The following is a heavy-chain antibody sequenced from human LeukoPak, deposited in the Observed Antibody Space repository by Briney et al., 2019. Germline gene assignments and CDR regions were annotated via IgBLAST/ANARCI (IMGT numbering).Heavy chain of an antibody. CDR2: MSPNTGKT. J-gene: IGHJ4*02. D-gene: IGHD2-21*02. CDR3: ARTPTGGDIDY. Sequence: VKVSCKASGCTFTSHDINWVRQATGQGLEWMGWMSPNTGKTGYASRFQGRVTMTSNPSISTAYLELSSLRSEDTAVYYCARTPTGGDIDYWGQGTLVTVSS. V-gene: IGHV1-8*01. CDR1: GCTFTSHD.